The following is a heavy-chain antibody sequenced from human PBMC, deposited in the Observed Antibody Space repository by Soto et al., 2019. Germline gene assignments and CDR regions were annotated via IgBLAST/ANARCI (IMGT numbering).Heavy chain of an antibody. CDR2: ISYDGSNK. CDR1: GFTFSSYG. V-gene: IGHV3-30*18. D-gene: IGHD6-19*01. Sequence: QVQLVESGGGVVQPGRSLRLSCAASGFTFSSYGMHWVRQAPGKGLEWVAVISYDGSNKYYADSVKGRFTISRDNSKNTVYLQMNSLRAEDTAVYYCAKDRSGRRGDWFDPWGQGTLVTVSS. J-gene: IGHJ5*02. CDR3: AKDRSGRRGDWFDP.